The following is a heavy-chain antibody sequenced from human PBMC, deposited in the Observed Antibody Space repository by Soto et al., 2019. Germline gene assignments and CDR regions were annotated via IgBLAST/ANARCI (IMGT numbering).Heavy chain of an antibody. J-gene: IGHJ4*02. CDR3: ARGLIAAAGTGFDY. CDR2: IYYSGST. CDR1: GGSISSYY. V-gene: IGHV4-59*01. D-gene: IGHD6-13*01. Sequence: SETLSLTCTVSGGSISSYYWSWIRQPPGKGLEWIEYIYYSGSTNYNPSLKSRVTISVDTSKNQFSLKLSSVTAADTAVYYCARGLIAAAGTGFDYWGQGTLVTVSS.